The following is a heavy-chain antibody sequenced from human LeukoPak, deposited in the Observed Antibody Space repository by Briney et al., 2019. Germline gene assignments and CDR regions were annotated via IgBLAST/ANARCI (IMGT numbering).Heavy chain of an antibody. Sequence: GGSLRLSCAASGFTFSSYSMNWVRQAPGKGLEWVSGISWNSGSIGYADSVKGRFTISRDNAKNSLYLQMNSLRAEDTAVYYCARVTGYSSRYYFDYWGQGTLVTVSS. V-gene: IGHV3-21*04. CDR1: GFTFSSYS. D-gene: IGHD6-13*01. CDR2: ISWNSGSI. CDR3: ARVTGYSSRYYFDY. J-gene: IGHJ4*02.